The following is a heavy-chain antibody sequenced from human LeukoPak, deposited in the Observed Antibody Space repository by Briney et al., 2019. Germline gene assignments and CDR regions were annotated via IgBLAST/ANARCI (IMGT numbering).Heavy chain of an antibody. J-gene: IGHJ3*02. CDR1: GFTFSSYG. CDR3: ARDSYSSGWYGAFDI. CDR2: IWYDGSNK. D-gene: IGHD6-19*01. Sequence: GGSLRLSCAASGFTFSSYGMHWVRQTPGKGLEWVAVIWYDGSNKYYADSVKGRFTISRDNSKNTLYLQMNSLRAEDTAVYYCARDSYSSGWYGAFDIWGQGTMVTVSS. V-gene: IGHV3-33*01.